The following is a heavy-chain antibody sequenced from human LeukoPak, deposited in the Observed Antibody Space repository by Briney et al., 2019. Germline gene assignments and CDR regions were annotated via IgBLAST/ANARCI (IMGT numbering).Heavy chain of an antibody. V-gene: IGHV4-4*02. J-gene: IGHJ6*03. Sequence: SETLSLTCAVSGGSISSHNWWTWVRQPPGKGLEWIGEIYHSGSTNYNPSLKSRVTISVDKSKNQFSLKLSSVTATDTAVYYCARANDYGDPMPRYMDVWGKGTTVTVSS. CDR2: IYHSGST. D-gene: IGHD4-17*01. CDR1: GGSISSHNW. CDR3: ARANDYGDPMPRYMDV.